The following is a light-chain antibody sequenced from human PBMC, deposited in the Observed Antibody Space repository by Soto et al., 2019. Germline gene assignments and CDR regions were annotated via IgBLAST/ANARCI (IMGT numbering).Light chain of an antibody. CDR2: EDI. V-gene: IGLV1-40*01. CDR1: SSNIGARYE. CDR3: QSYDSSLSAVV. J-gene: IGLJ2*01. Sequence: QSVLTQPPSVSGATGQTVTISCTGSSSNIGARYEVHWYQQLPGTAPKLLIYEDIKRPSGVPDRFSGSKSGASASLAITGLLSADEAEYYCQSYDSSLSAVVFGGGTKLTVL.